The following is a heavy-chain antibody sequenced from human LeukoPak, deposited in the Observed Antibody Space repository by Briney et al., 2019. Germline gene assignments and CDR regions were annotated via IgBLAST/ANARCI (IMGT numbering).Heavy chain of an antibody. CDR2: IYTSGST. Sequence: PSETLSLTCTVSGGSISSGSYYWSWIRQPAGKGLEWIGRIYTSGSTNYNPSLKSRVTISVDTSKNQFSLKLSSVTAADTAVYYCAREGTIFGRVMGPWGQGTLVTVSS. CDR1: GGSISSGSYY. V-gene: IGHV4-61*02. J-gene: IGHJ5*02. CDR3: AREGTIFGRVMGP. D-gene: IGHD3-3*01.